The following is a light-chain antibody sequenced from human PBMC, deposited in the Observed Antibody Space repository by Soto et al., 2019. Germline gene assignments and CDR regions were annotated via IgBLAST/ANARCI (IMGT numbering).Light chain of an antibody. V-gene: IGLV2-14*01. J-gene: IGLJ1*01. CDR1: RSDIGSYNY. CDR2: GVS. Sequence: QSVLTQPASVSRSPGQSITISCSGTRSDIGSYNYVAWYQQFPGKTPKILIYGVSNRPSGVSSRFSGSKSGNTASLTISGLQAEDEADYYCISYTGSSTSYVFGSGTKLTVL. CDR3: ISYTGSSTSYV.